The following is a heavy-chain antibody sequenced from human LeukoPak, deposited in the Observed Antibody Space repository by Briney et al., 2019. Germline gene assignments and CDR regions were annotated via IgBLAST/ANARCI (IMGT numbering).Heavy chain of an antibody. D-gene: IGHD4-17*01. CDR2: ISAYNGNT. Sequence: ASVKVSCKASGYTFTSYGISWVRQAPGQGLEWMGWISAYNGNTSYAQKLQGRVTMTTDTSTSTAYMELRSLRSDDTAVYYCARDRPNYGDYYCLDYWGQGTLVTVSS. CDR1: GYTFTSYG. J-gene: IGHJ4*02. CDR3: ARDRPNYGDYYCLDY. V-gene: IGHV1-18*01.